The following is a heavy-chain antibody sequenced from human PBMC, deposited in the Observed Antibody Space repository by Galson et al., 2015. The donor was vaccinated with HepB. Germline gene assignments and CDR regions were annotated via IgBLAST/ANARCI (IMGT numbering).Heavy chain of an antibody. Sequence: SVKVSCKASGGTFSSYAISWVRQAPGQGLEWMGGIIPIFGIANYAQKFQGRVTITADKSTSTAYMELSSLRSEDTAVYYCARAPMELWGQEYYYYGMDVWGQGTTVTVSS. CDR3: ARAPMELWGQEYYYYGMDV. CDR1: GGTFSSYA. J-gene: IGHJ6*02. CDR2: IIPIFGIA. V-gene: IGHV1-69*10. D-gene: IGHD5-18*01.